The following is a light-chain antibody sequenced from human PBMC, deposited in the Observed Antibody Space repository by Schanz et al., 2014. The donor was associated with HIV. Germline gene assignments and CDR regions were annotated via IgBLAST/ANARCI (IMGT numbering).Light chain of an antibody. CDR2: GAA. V-gene: IGKV3-20*01. Sequence: EIVLTQSPATLSLAPGERVTLSCRASRSVSSYLPWYQQKPGQAPRLLIYGAASRAPGIPDRFSGSGSGTDFTLTISRLEPEDFAVYYCQQYGDSPPVTFGGGTNVEIK. CDR3: QQYGDSPPVT. J-gene: IGKJ4*01. CDR1: RSVSSY.